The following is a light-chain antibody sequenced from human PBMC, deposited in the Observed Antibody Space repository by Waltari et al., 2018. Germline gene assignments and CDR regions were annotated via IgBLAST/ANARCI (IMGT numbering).Light chain of an antibody. CDR3: SSYTSSSTREV. Sequence: QSALTQPASVSGSPGQSITISCTGTSSDVGGYNYVPWYQQHPGKAPKLMIYDVSNRPEGVSKRFSGSKSGNTASLTISGLQAEDEADYYCSSYTSSSTREVFGTGTKVTVL. J-gene: IGLJ1*01. V-gene: IGLV2-14*03. CDR2: DVS. CDR1: SSDVGGYNY.